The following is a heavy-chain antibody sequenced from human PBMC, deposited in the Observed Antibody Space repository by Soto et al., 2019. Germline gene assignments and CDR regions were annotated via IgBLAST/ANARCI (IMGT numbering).Heavy chain of an antibody. D-gene: IGHD3-10*01. CDR2: MNPNSGNT. V-gene: IGHV1-8*01. J-gene: IGHJ3*02. Sequence: QVQLVQSGAEVKKPGASVKVSCKASGYTFTSYDINWVRQATGQGLKWMGWMNPNSGNTGYAQKFQGRVTMTRNTSISTAYMELSSLRSEDTAVYYCARGINYYASGDDAFDIWGQGTMVTVSS. CDR3: ARGINYYASGDDAFDI. CDR1: GYTFTSYD.